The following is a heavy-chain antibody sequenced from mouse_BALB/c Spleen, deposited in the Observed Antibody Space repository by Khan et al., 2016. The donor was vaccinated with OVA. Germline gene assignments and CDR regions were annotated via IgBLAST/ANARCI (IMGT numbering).Heavy chain of an antibody. CDR3: ARNNKIVATDFDY. Sequence: VQLQESGAELVKAGASVKMSCKASGYTFTSYWMHWVKQRLGQGLEWFAETNPTNGRTYYNEKFKSKATLTVDKSSSTAYMLLSGLTSEDSAVYYCARNNKIVATDFDYWGQGTTLTVSS. CDR1: GYTFTSYW. J-gene: IGHJ2*01. CDR2: TNPTNGRT. D-gene: IGHD1-1*01. V-gene: IGHV1S81*02.